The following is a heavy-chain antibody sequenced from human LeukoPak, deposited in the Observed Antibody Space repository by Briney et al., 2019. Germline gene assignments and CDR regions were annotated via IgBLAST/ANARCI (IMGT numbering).Heavy chain of an antibody. V-gene: IGHV1-2*02. CDR1: GYTFTGYY. J-gene: IGHJ4*02. Sequence: ASVKVSCKASGYTFTGYYMHWVRQAPGQGLEWMGWINPNSGGTNYAQKFQGRVTMTRDTSISTAYMELSRLRSDDTAVYYCARVRLGATTGTIDYWGQGTLVTVSS. CDR3: ARVRLGATTGTIDY. D-gene: IGHD1-26*01. CDR2: INPNSGGT.